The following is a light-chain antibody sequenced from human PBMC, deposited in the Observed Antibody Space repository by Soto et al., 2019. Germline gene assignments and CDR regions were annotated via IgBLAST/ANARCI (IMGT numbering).Light chain of an antibody. CDR3: QQYYSYPRG. CDR2: AAS. CDR1: QGISSY. J-gene: IGKJ3*01. V-gene: IGKV1-8*01. Sequence: AIRMTQSPSSFSASTGDRATITCRASQGISSYLAWYQQKPGKAPKLLIDAASTLQSGVPSRFSGSGSGTDFTLTSSCLQSEDFATYYCQQYYSYPRGFGPGTKVDIK.